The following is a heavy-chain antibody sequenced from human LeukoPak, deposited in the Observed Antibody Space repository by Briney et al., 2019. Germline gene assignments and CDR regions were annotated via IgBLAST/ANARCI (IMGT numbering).Heavy chain of an antibody. CDR3: ARGKSGYSP. J-gene: IGHJ4*02. V-gene: IGHV1-2*02. D-gene: IGHD3-3*01. Sequence: ASVKVSCKVSGYTFIENYIHWVPQAPGQGLEWMGLINPHTGAANYSQKFQGRVTMTRDTSISTAYMHLTRLKFDDTAVYYCARGKSGYSPWGQGTPVTVSS. CDR2: INPHTGAA. CDR1: GYTFIENY.